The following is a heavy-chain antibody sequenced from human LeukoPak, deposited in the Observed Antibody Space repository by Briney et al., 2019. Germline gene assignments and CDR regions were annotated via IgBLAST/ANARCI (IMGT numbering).Heavy chain of an antibody. Sequence: GGSLRLSCAASGFTFSSYAMNWVRQAPGKGLEWVSTISGSGGSTYFADSVKGRFTISRDNSKNTLYLQMNSLRAEDTAVYYCAKDARAYYYGSGNRPSDYWGQGTLVTVSS. CDR1: GFTFSSYA. J-gene: IGHJ4*02. V-gene: IGHV3-23*01. CDR2: ISGSGGST. D-gene: IGHD3-10*01. CDR3: AKDARAYYYGSGNRPSDY.